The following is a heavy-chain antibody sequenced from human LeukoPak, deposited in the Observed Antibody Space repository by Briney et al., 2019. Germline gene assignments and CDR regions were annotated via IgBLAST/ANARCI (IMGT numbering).Heavy chain of an antibody. Sequence: SETLSLTCTVSGGSISSSSYYWGWIRQPPGKGLEWIGSIYYSGSTYYNPSLKSRVAIFLDTSKNQFALSLSSVTAADTAVYYCARDSGNDSSGNDAFDIWGQGTMVTVSS. V-gene: IGHV4-39*06. CDR2: IYYSGST. CDR1: GGSISSSSYY. J-gene: IGHJ3*02. CDR3: ARDSGNDSSGNDAFDI. D-gene: IGHD3-22*01.